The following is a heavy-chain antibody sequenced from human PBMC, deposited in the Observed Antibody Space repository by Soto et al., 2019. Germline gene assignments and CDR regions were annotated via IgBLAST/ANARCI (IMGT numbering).Heavy chain of an antibody. CDR1: GFSLSAYGVR. D-gene: IGHD3-22*01. J-gene: IGHJ5*02. V-gene: IGHV2-5*01. CDR2: IHWNDDK. Sequence: SGPTLVNPPQTLTLTCSFSGFSLSAYGVRVIWFRQPPGETLEWLALIHWNDDKRYSPYLKSRLTITKDTSKNQVVLTLTHLDPLDTGTYFCAHTKDSSGFLTSWGQGILVTVSS. CDR3: AHTKDSSGFLTS.